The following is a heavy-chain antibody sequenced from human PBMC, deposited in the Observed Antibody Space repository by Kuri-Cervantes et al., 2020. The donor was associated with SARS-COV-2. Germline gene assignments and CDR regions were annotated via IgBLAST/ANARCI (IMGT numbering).Heavy chain of an antibody. CDR2: ISGSGSNK. D-gene: IGHD2-8*01. Sequence: GESLKISCAASGFTFSSYAMSWVRQAPGKGLEWVSSISGSGSNKYYADSVKGRFTISRDNSKNTLYLQMNSLRAEDTAVYSCAKEIRGTNRFDAFENWGQGTMVTVSS. J-gene: IGHJ3*02. V-gene: IGHV3-23*01. CDR1: GFTFSSYA. CDR3: AKEIRGTNRFDAFEN.